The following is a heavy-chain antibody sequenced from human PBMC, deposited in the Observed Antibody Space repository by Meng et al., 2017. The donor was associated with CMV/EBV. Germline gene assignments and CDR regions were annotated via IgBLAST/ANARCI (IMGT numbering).Heavy chain of an antibody. CDR3: AKFRGYSSSRSFWFDY. J-gene: IGHJ4*02. CDR1: GFTFSSYA. V-gene: IGHV3-23*01. CDR2: ISGSGGST. Sequence: GESLKISCAASGFTFSSYAMSWVRQAPGKGLEWVSAISGSGGSTYYADSVKGRFTISRDNSKNTLYLQMNSLRAEDTAVYYCAKFRGYSSSRSFWFDYWGQGTLVTVSS. D-gene: IGHD6-13*01.